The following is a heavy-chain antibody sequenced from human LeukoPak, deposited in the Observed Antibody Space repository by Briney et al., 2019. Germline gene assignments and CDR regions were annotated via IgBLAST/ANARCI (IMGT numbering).Heavy chain of an antibody. V-gene: IGHV3-73*01. CDR1: GFTFSGSA. CDR3: TRIPHCSSTSCPTN. Sequence: GGSLRLSCAASGFTFSGSAMHWVRQASGKGLEWVGRIRSKANSYATAYAASVKGRFTISRDDSKNTAYLQMNSLKTEDTAVYYCTRIPHCSSTSCPTNWGQGTLVTVPS. CDR2: IRSKANSYAT. J-gene: IGHJ4*02. D-gene: IGHD2-2*01.